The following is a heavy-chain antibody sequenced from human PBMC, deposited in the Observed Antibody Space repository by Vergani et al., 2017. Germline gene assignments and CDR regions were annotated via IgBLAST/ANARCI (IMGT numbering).Heavy chain of an antibody. V-gene: IGHV5-10-1*03. CDR2: IDPSDSYT. D-gene: IGHD3-10*01. J-gene: IGHJ4*02. CDR3: ARGKSVGNRGEY. CDR1: GYSFTSYW. Sequence: EVQLVQSGAEVKKPGESLRISCKGSGYSFTSYWISWVRQMPGKGLEWMGRIDPSDSYTNYSPSFQGHVTFSAAMSISTAYLQWSSLKASGPAMDYCARGKSVGNRGEYWGQGTLVTGSS.